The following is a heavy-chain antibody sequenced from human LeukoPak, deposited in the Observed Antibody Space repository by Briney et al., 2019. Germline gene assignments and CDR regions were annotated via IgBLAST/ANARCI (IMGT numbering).Heavy chain of an antibody. CDR3: ALSTTGTTFDY. CDR1: GYTFTGYY. Sequence: ASVKVSCKASGYTFTGYYMHWVRQAPGQGLEWMGWINPNSGGANYAQKFQGRVTMTRDTSISTAYMELSRLTSDDTAVYYCALSTTGTTFDYWGQGTLVTVSS. J-gene: IGHJ4*02. CDR2: INPNSGGA. D-gene: IGHD1-1*01. V-gene: IGHV1-2*02.